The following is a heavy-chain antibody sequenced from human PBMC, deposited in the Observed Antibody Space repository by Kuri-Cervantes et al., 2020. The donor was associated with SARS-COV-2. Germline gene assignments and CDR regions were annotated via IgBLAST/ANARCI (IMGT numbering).Heavy chain of an antibody. D-gene: IGHD2-2*01. CDR3: ARVACSSSNCAIYYYYMDV. Sequence: GESLKISCAASGFTFDDYGMSWVRQAPGKGLEWVSGINWNGGSTGYADSVKGRFTISRDNAKSSLFLQLTSLRAEDTAVYYCARVACSSSNCAIYYYYMDVWGKRTTVTVSS. J-gene: IGHJ6*03. CDR2: INWNGGST. CDR1: GFTFDDYG. V-gene: IGHV3-20*04.